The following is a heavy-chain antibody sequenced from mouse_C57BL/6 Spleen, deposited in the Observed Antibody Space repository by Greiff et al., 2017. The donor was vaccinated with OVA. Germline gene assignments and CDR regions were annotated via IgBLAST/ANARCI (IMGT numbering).Heavy chain of an antibody. Sequence: QVHVKQPGAELVMPGASVKLSCKASGYTFTSYWMHWVKQRPGQGLEWIGEIDPSDSYTNYNQKFKGKSTLTVDKSSSTAYMQLSSLTSEDSAVYYCARAYGYDRAWFAYWGQGTLVTVSA. CDR1: GYTFTSYW. CDR3: ARAYGYDRAWFAY. CDR2: IDPSDSYT. V-gene: IGHV1-69*01. J-gene: IGHJ3*01. D-gene: IGHD2-2*01.